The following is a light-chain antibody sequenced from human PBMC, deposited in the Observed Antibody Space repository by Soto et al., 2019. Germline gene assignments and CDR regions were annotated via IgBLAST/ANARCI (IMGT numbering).Light chain of an antibody. CDR1: TSYAGEYNL. CDR2: DVS. CDR3: SSYTSSNTLYV. J-gene: IGLJ1*01. V-gene: IGLV2-14*01. Sequence: QSALTQPASVSGSPGQSIAISCTGTTSYAGEYNLVSWYQQHPGKAPKLMIYDVSNRPSGISDRFSASKSGNTASLTISGRQAEDEADYYCSSYTSSNTLYVFGTGTKLTVL.